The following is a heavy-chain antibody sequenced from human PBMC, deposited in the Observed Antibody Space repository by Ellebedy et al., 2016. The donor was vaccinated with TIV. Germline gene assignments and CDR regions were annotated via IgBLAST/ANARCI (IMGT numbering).Heavy chain of an antibody. CDR2: IKHDGSEK. V-gene: IGHV3-7*03. CDR1: GFTFSSYF. D-gene: IGHD6-6*01. Sequence: GESLKISCAASGFTFSSYFMTWVRQAPGKGLEWVANIKHDGSEKYYVDSVKGRFTISRDNAKNSLYLQMNSLRAEDTAVYYCASENSSSSGFDPWGQGTLVAVSS. CDR3: ASENSSSSGFDP. J-gene: IGHJ5*02.